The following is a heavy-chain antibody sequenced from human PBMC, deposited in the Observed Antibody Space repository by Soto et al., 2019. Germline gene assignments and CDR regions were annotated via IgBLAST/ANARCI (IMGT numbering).Heavy chain of an antibody. CDR3: ARRPVVVVAATSSPFDY. V-gene: IGHV1-69*13. CDR1: GGTFSSYA. CDR2: IIPIFGTA. J-gene: IGHJ4*02. Sequence: SVKVSCKASGGTFSSYAISWVRQAPGQGLEWMGGIIPIFGTANYAQKFQGRVTITADESTSTAYMELSSLRSEDTAVYYCARRPVVVVAATSSPFDYWGQGTLVTV. D-gene: IGHD2-15*01.